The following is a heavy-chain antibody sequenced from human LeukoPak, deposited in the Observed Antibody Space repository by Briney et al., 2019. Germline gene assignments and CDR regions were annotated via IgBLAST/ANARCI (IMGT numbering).Heavy chain of an antibody. J-gene: IGHJ4*02. CDR2: IIPILGIA. Sequence: GPSVKLSCNASGGSFGSYTISWVRPPPGQRLEWMGRIIPILGIANYAQKFQGRVTITADKSTSTAYMELSSLRSEDTAVYYCARERGYSNYVIDYWGQGTLVTVSS. D-gene: IGHD4-11*01. V-gene: IGHV1-69*04. CDR1: GGSFGSYT. CDR3: ARERGYSNYVIDY.